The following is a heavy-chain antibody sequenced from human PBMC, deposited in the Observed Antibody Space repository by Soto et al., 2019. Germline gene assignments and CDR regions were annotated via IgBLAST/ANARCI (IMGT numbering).Heavy chain of an antibody. V-gene: IGHV1-18*01. CDR3: GRQDRVRGGNNGMDV. D-gene: IGHD2-15*01. CDR1: GYTFSHYG. CDR2: IGGYNGKT. Sequence: QAQLVQSGAEVKKPGASVKVSCKASGYTFSHYGVSWVRQAPGQRLEWMGWIGGYNGKTNYPQKFKDRGPQTPDTTQRTAHLGPRGLSSDDPAVYYRGRQDRVRGGNNGMDVWGQGTTVTVSS. J-gene: IGHJ6*02.